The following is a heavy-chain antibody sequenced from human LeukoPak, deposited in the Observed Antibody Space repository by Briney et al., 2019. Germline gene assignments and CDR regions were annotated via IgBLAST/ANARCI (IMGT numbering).Heavy chain of an antibody. CDR1: GGSFSGYY. CDR2: IYYSGST. CDR3: ARGVTAVTPHDAFDI. Sequence: KSSETLSLTCAVYGGSFSGYYWGWIRQHPGKGLEWIGYIYYSGSTYYNPSLKSRVTISVDTSKNQFSLELSSVTAADTAVYYCARGVTAVTPHDAFDIWGQGTMVTVSS. J-gene: IGHJ3*02. D-gene: IGHD4-17*01. V-gene: IGHV4-31*11.